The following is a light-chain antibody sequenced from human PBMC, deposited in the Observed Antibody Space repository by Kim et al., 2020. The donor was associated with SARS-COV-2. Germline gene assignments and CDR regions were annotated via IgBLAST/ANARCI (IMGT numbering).Light chain of an antibody. CDR1: NKDVGSHDL. CDR2: GDN. Sequence: QPIPIPCSGTNKDVGSHDLVSWYQHHPGTAHKLVIDGDNQRPSGVSSRFSGSKSGNTASLTISGLQPEDEADYYCCSYANGGTWVFGGGTQLTVL. J-gene: IGLJ3*02. CDR3: CSYANGGTWV. V-gene: IGLV2-23*01.